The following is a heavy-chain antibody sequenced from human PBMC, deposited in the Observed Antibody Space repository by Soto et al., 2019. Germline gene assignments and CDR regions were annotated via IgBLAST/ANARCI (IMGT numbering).Heavy chain of an antibody. J-gene: IGHJ4*02. D-gene: IGHD6-13*01. CDR1: GFTLSNHA. CDR2: ISASGGET. Sequence: EVQLLESGGGLVQPGGSLRLSCAASGFTLSNHAMYWVRQAPGRGLEWVSTISASGGETYYADSVRGRFTISRDKSTNTLDLQMNSLRAEDTALYYCVRRTAAGGGALLYFDSWGQGALVTVSS. CDR3: VRRTAAGGGALLYFDS. V-gene: IGHV3-23*01.